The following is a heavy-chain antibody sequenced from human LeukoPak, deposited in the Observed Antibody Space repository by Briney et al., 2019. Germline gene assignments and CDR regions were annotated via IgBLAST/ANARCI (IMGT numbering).Heavy chain of an antibody. Sequence: PETLSLTCTVSGGSISSSSYYWGWLRQPPGKGLEWIGSIYYSGSTYYNPSLKSRITISVDTSKNQFSLKLSSVTAADTAVYYCARGTSGWLAMFDYWGQGTLVTVSS. D-gene: IGHD6-19*01. CDR2: IYYSGST. CDR3: ARGTSGWLAMFDY. CDR1: GGSISSSSYY. V-gene: IGHV4-39*01. J-gene: IGHJ4*02.